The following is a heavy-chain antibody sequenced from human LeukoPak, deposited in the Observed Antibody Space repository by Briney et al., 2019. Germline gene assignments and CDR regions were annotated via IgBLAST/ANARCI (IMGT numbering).Heavy chain of an antibody. CDR3: ARMGAIGGASANPDY. CDR1: GGSFSGYY. CDR2: IYYSGIT. J-gene: IGHJ4*02. V-gene: IGHV4-59*01. Sequence: SETLSLTCAVYGGSFSGYYWSWIRQPPGKGLEYIGYIYYSGITNYNPSLKSRVTISVDTSKNQFSLRLNSVTAADTAVYYCARMGAIGGASANPDYWGQGTLVTVSS. D-gene: IGHD2-21*01.